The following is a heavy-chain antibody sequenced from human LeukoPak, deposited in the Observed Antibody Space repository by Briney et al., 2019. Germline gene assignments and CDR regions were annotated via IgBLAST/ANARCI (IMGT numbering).Heavy chain of an antibody. D-gene: IGHD3-16*02. CDR1: GFTVSSNY. J-gene: IGHJ4*02. CDR2: IYSGGST. CDR3: ARDQSYDYVWGSYRYFDY. Sequence: GGSLRLSCAASGFTVSSNYMSWVRQAPGKGLEWVSVIYSGGSTYYADSVKGRFTISRDNSKNTLYLQMNGLRAEDTAVYYCARDQSYDYVWGSYRYFDYWGQGTLVTVSS. V-gene: IGHV3-53*01.